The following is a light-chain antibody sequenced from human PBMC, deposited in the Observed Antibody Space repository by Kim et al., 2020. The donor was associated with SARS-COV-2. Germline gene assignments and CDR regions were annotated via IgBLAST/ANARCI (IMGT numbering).Light chain of an antibody. CDR1: QSVSSRY. CDR3: QQHDNSPSWT. V-gene: IGKV3-20*01. J-gene: IGKJ1*01. Sequence: ETVLTQSPGTLSLSPGERATLSCRASQSVSSRYLAWYQQKPGQAPRLLIYAASSRATGIPDRFSGSGSGTDFTLTISRVEPEDFAVYYCQQHDNSPSWTFGQGTKVDIK. CDR2: AAS.